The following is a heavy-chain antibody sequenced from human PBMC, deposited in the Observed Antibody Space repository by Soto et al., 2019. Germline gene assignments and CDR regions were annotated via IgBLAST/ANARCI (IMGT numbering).Heavy chain of an antibody. J-gene: IGHJ4*02. Sequence: GESLKISCAASGFTFSSYAMSWVRQAPGKGLEWVSAISGSGGSTYYADSVKGRFTISRDNSKNTLYLQMNSLRAEDTAVYYCAKHRYEYSSSNGYNVLDYWGQGTLVTVSS. D-gene: IGHD6-6*01. CDR3: AKHRYEYSSSNGYNVLDY. V-gene: IGHV3-23*01. CDR1: GFTFSSYA. CDR2: ISGSGGST.